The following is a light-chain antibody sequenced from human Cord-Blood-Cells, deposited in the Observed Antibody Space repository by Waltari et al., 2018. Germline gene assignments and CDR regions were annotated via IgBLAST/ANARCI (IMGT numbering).Light chain of an antibody. CDR1: QDISNY. CDR3: QQYDNLGGT. CDR2: DAS. Sequence: DIQMTQSPSSLSASVGDRVTITCQASQDISNYLNWYQQKPGKAPKLLIYDASNLETVVPSRFSGSGSGTDFTFTISSLQPEDIATYYCQQYDNLGGTFGPGTKVDIK. J-gene: IGKJ3*01. V-gene: IGKV1-33*01.